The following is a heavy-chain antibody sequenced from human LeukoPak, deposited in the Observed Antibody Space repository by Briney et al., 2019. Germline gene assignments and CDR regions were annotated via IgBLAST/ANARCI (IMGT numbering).Heavy chain of an antibody. V-gene: IGHV4-28*03. CDR2: IYYSGST. CDR3: ARVDRPAHFDY. Sequence: SETLSLTCAVPGYSISSRNWWGWIRQPPGKGLEWIGYIYYSGSTYYNPSLKSRVTMSVDTSKNQFSLKLSSVTAVDTAVYYCARVDRPAHFDYWGQGTLVTVSS. CDR1: GYSISSRNW. D-gene: IGHD1-14*01. J-gene: IGHJ4*02.